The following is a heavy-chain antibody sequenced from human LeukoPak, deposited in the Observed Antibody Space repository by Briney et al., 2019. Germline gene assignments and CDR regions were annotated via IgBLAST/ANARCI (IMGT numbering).Heavy chain of an antibody. CDR1: GFTFSSYW. J-gene: IGHJ4*02. CDR3: AIAAGWEQAY. Sequence: PGGSLRLSCAASGFTFSSYWLCWVRQAPGEGLEWVANIKVDGSARHYVDSVKGRFTISRDNAKKSLYLQMSSLRAEDTAVYYCAIAAGWEQAYWGQGTLVTVSS. D-gene: IGHD1-26*01. V-gene: IGHV3-7*01. CDR2: IKVDGSAR.